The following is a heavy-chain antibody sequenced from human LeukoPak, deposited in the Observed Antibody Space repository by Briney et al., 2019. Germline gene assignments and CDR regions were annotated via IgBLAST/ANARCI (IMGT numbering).Heavy chain of an antibody. CDR3: ARVGYYDSSGYFDY. J-gene: IGHJ4*02. D-gene: IGHD3-22*01. CDR2: IKHSGST. V-gene: IGHV4-34*01. CDR1: GGSFSGYY. Sequence: PSETLSLTCAVYGGSFSGYYWSWIRQPPEKGLEWIGEIKHSGSTYYNPSLKSRVTMSVDTSKNQFSLKLNSVTAADTAVYYCARVGYYDSSGYFDYWGQGTLVTVSS.